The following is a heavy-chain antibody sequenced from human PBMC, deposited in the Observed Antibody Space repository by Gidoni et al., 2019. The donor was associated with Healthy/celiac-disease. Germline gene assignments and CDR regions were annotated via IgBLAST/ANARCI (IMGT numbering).Heavy chain of an antibody. CDR3: AKDGGGGWYTGRFDY. Sequence: EVQLLESGGGLVQPGGSLRLSCAASGFTFSSYAMSWVRQAPGKGLECVSAISGSGGSTYYADSVKGRFTISRDNSKNTLYLQMNSLRAEDTAVYYCAKDGGGGWYTGRFDYWGQGTLVTVSS. CDR2: ISGSGGST. V-gene: IGHV3-23*01. CDR1: GFTFSSYA. D-gene: IGHD6-19*01. J-gene: IGHJ4*02.